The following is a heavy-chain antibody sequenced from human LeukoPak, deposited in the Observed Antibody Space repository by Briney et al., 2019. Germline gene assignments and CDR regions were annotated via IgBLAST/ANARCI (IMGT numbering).Heavy chain of an antibody. Sequence: KASETLSLTCTVSGGSISSYYWSWIRQPPGKGLEWVGYIYYSGSTNYNPSLKSRVTISVDTSKNQFSLKLSSVTAADTAVYNCARHLNWNDGDNWFDPWGQGTLVAVSS. CDR3: ARHLNWNDGDNWFDP. CDR2: IYYSGST. J-gene: IGHJ5*02. CDR1: GGSISSYY. D-gene: IGHD1-1*01. V-gene: IGHV4-59*08.